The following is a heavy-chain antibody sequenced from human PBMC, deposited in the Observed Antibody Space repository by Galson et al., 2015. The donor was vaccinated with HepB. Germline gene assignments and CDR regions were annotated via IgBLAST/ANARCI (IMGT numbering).Heavy chain of an antibody. CDR3: AKARPNQQWPFLGNDY. Sequence: SLRLSCAASGFTFSSYAMSWVRQAPGMGLEWVSGISQSGGSTKYTDSVRGRFTISRDNSKNTLFLQMNSLRADDTAVYYSAKARPNQQWPFLGNDYWGQGTLVTVSS. CDR2: ISQSGGST. V-gene: IGHV3-23*01. D-gene: IGHD6-19*01. J-gene: IGHJ4*02. CDR1: GFTFSSYA.